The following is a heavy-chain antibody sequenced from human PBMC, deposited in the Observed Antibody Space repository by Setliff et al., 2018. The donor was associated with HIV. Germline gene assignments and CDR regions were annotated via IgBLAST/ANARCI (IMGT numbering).Heavy chain of an antibody. CDR2: IHPNSVGT. D-gene: IGHD2-21*01. J-gene: IGHJ6*03. CDR1: GYTFTAFY. V-gene: IGHV1-2*06. Sequence: ASVKVSCKTSGYTFTAFYIHWVRQAPGQGLEWMGRIHPNSVGTASPQKFQGRVAMTRDTSISTAYMELRSLRPDDTAVYYCVRNPHPTVVVPRDSHYYSMNIWGKGTTVTVSS. CDR3: VRNPHPTVVVPRDSHYYSMNI.